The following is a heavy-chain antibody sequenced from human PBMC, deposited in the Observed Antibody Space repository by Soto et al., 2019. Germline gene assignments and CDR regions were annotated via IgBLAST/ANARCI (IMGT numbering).Heavy chain of an antibody. Sequence: QMQMQALGPRLVKPSETLSLTCTVSGASITDSYWSWIRQPPEKGLEWIGYIYFSGVATYNPSLKSRATMSRDTSKNEFSLKLTSVTAADTAIYYCARGDSDLAVSEAAYWGQGTLVTVSS. CDR3: ARGDSDLAVSEAAY. CDR2: IYFSGVA. V-gene: IGHV4-59*01. J-gene: IGHJ1*01. D-gene: IGHD2-15*01. CDR1: GASITDSY.